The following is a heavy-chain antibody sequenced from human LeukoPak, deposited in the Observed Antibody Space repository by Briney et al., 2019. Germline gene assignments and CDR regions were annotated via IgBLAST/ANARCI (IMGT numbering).Heavy chain of an antibody. CDR3: AKGARAATRFYYFDY. CDR1: GFTFSSYA. Sequence: GGSLRLSCAASGFTFSSYAMSWVRQAPGKGLEWVSATSGSGGSTYYADSVKGRFTISRDNSKNTLYLQTNSLRAEDTAVYYCAKGARAATRFYYFDYWGQGTLVTVSS. V-gene: IGHV3-23*01. CDR2: TSGSGGST. D-gene: IGHD2-15*01. J-gene: IGHJ4*02.